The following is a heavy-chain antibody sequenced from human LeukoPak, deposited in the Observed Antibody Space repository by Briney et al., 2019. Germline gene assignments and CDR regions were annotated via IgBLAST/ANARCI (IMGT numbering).Heavy chain of an antibody. Sequence: ASVKVSCKXSGYTFTSYGISWVRRAPGQGLEWMGWISAYNGNTNYAQKLQGRVTMTTDTSTSTAYMELRSLRSDDTAVYYCAREGSSSWYILNAFDIWGQGTMVTVSS. CDR1: GYTFTSYG. V-gene: IGHV1-18*01. CDR2: ISAYNGNT. J-gene: IGHJ3*02. CDR3: AREGSSSWYILNAFDI. D-gene: IGHD6-13*01.